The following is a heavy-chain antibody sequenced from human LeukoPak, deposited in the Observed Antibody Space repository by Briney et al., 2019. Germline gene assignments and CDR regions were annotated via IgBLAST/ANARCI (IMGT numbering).Heavy chain of an antibody. V-gene: IGHV4-61*05. Sequence: SETLSLTCTVSGGSISSSSYYWGWIRQPPGKGLEWIGIIYYSGNTNYNPSLKSRVTISVDTSKNQFSLKLSSVTAADTAVYYCARVGSWSFDYWGQGTLVTVSS. D-gene: IGHD6-13*01. CDR1: GGSISSSSYY. CDR3: ARVGSWSFDY. J-gene: IGHJ4*02. CDR2: IYYSGNT.